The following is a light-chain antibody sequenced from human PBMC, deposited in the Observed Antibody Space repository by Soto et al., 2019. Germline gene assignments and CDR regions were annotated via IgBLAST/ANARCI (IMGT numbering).Light chain of an antibody. CDR1: SSDVGTYIF. CDR2: DVN. V-gene: IGLV2-11*01. J-gene: IGLJ1*01. Sequence: QSVLTQPRSVSGSPGQSVTISCTGTSSDVGTYIFVSWYQQPPGKAPKLLIYDVNKRPSGVPDRFSGSKSGNTASLTISGLQAEDEADYYCSSYAGTYIRYVLGTGTKVTVL. CDR3: SSYAGTYIRYV.